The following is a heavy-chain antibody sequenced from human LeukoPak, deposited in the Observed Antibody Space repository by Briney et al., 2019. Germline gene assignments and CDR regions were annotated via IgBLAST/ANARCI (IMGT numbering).Heavy chain of an antibody. D-gene: IGHD1-26*01. V-gene: IGHV1-18*01. Sequence: ASVRVSCKASGYTFTSYGISWVRQAPGQGLEWMGWISAYNGNTNYAQKLQGRVTMTTDTSTSTAYMELRSLRSDDTAVYYCARDPSGSHPLEFDYWGQGTLVTVSS. CDR2: ISAYNGNT. CDR3: ARDPSGSHPLEFDY. CDR1: GYTFTSYG. J-gene: IGHJ4*02.